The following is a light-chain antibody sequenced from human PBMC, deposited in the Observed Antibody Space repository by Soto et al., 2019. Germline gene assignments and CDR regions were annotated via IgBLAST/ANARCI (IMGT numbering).Light chain of an antibody. J-gene: IGLJ1*01. CDR2: EVS. CDR1: SSHLGAYKY. V-gene: IGLV2-14*03. Sequence: QSVLTQPAAVSGSPGQSISVSCARTSSHLGAYKYVSWYQQHPDKAPKLILYEVSRRPSGVSNRFSGSKSGNTASLTISGLLAEDEADYSCSSYTNTSTLVFGTGT. CDR3: SSYTNTSTLV.